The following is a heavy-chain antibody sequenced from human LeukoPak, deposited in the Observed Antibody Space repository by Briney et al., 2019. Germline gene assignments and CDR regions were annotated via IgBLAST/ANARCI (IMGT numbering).Heavy chain of an antibody. CDR2: TYTSGST. Sequence: PSETLSLTCTVSGGSISSGSYYWSWIRQPAGKGLEWIGRTYTSGSTNYNPSLKSRVTISVDTSKNQFSLKLSSVTAADTAVYYCARGSDFSVRAIDYWGQGTPVTVSS. V-gene: IGHV4-61*02. D-gene: IGHD3-3*01. CDR1: GGSISSGSYY. CDR3: ARGSDFSVRAIDY. J-gene: IGHJ4*02.